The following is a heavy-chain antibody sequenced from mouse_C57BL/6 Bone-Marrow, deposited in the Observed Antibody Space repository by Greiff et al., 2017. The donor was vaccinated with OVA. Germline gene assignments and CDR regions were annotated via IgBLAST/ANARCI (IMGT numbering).Heavy chain of an antibody. Sequence: EVMLVESGGDLVKPGGSLKLSCAASGFTFSSYGMSWVRQTPDKRLEWVATISSGGSYTYYPDSVKGRFTISRDNAKNTPYLQMSSLKSEDTAMYYCARHDGYYFDYWGQGTTLTVSS. CDR3: ARHDGYYFDY. CDR2: ISSGGSYT. D-gene: IGHD2-3*01. J-gene: IGHJ2*01. V-gene: IGHV5-6*02. CDR1: GFTFSSYG.